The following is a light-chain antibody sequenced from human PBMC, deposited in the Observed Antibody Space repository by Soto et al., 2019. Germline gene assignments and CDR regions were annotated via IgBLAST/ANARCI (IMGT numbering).Light chain of an antibody. J-gene: IGLJ1*01. CDR3: SSYAGINNLGV. CDR1: SSDVGGYKY. V-gene: IGLV2-8*01. Sequence: QSALTQPPSASGSPGQSVTISCTGTSSDVGGYKYVSWYQQHPGKAPKLMIFEVNKRPSGVPDRVSGSKSGNTASLTVSVLYAEDEADYYCSSYAGINNLGVFGTGTKLTVL. CDR2: EVN.